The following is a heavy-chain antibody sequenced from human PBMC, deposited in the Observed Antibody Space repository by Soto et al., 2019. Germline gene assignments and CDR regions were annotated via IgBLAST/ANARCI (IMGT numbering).Heavy chain of an antibody. CDR2: IYPGDSDT. V-gene: IGHV5-51*01. CDR3: ARLTEYYGSGTPPKYYYGRDV. CDR1: GYSFTSYW. Sequence: LGESLTISCKGSGYSFTSYWIGWVRQMPGKGLEWMGIIYPGDSDTRYSPSFQGQVTISADKSISTAYLQWSSLKASDTAMYYCARLTEYYGSGTPPKYYYGRDVWGQGTTVTVSS. D-gene: IGHD3-10*01. J-gene: IGHJ6*02.